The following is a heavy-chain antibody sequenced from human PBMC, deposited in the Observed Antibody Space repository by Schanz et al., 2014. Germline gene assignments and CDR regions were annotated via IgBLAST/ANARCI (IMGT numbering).Heavy chain of an antibody. CDR1: GYTFTDYG. D-gene: IGHD6-19*01. V-gene: IGHV1-18*01. Sequence: QVQLIQSGAEVKKPGASVKVSCKASGYTFTDYGVIWVRQAPGQGLEWMGWISTSNGNTNYIQKLQSRVTITADRSTSTAYMELSSLRSEDTAVYYCARGGYSSGWYDRDIAHFDYWGQGTLDTVSS. CDR2: ISTSNGNT. J-gene: IGHJ4*02. CDR3: ARGGYSSGWYDRDIAHFDY.